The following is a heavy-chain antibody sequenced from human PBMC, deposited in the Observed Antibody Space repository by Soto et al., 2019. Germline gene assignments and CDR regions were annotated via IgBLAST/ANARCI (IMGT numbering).Heavy chain of an antibody. CDR3: AKEGTSGLYYFYY. CDR1: GFTFSNYA. Sequence: EVQLLESGGGLVQPGGSLRLSCAASGFTFSNYAISWVRQAPGKGLEWVSIISGSGDTPYYADSVKGRFTISRDNSRNTLYLQMNSLRAGDSAKYYCAKEGTSGLYYFYYWGPGTLVTVSS. J-gene: IGHJ4*02. D-gene: IGHD6-19*01. CDR2: ISGSGDTP. V-gene: IGHV3-23*01.